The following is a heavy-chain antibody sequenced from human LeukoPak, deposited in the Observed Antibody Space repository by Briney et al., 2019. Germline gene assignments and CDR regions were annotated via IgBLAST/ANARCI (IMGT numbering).Heavy chain of an antibody. J-gene: IGHJ3*02. Sequence: GGSLRLSCAASGFTFSSYSMNWVRQAPGKGLEWVSSISSSSSYIYYADSVKGRFTISRDNAKNSLYLQMNSLRAEDTAVYYCAREGEYDYYLQGPRSNAFDIWGQGTMVTVSS. V-gene: IGHV3-21*01. CDR2: ISSSSSYI. CDR1: GFTFSSYS. CDR3: AREGEYDYYLQGPRSNAFDI. D-gene: IGHD5-12*01.